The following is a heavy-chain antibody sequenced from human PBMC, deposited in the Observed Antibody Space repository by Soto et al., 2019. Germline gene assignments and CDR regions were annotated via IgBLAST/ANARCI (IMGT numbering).Heavy chain of an antibody. CDR2: INAGNGNT. CDR3: ARVPEGIVVVVAAGAFDI. V-gene: IGHV1-3*01. J-gene: IGHJ3*02. Sequence: AAVKVSCKASGDTFTSYAMHWVRQAPGQGLEWMGWINAGNGNTKYSQKFQGRVTITRDTSASTAYMELSSLRSEDTAVYYCARVPEGIVVVVAAGAFDIWGQGTMVTVSS. D-gene: IGHD2-15*01. CDR1: GDTFTSYA.